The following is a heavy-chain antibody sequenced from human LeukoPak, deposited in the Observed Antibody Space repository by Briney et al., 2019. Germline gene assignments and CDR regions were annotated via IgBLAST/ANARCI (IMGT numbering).Heavy chain of an antibody. Sequence: SETLSLTCTVSVDSISSYYWAWIRQPPGKGREWIGTIFRIGSTYYNPSLKSRATISVDTSKNQFSLKLSSVTAADTALYYCARVIDVAAAGYFDSWGQGTQVTVSS. D-gene: IGHD6-13*01. V-gene: IGHV4-38-2*02. CDR3: ARVIDVAAAGYFDS. CDR2: IFRIGST. J-gene: IGHJ4*02. CDR1: VDSISSYY.